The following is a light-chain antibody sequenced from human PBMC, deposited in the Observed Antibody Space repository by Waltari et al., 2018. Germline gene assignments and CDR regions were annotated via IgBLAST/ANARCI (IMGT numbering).Light chain of an antibody. V-gene: IGKV3-20*01. Sequence: EIVLTQSPDTLSLSPGERATLSCRASQSVSSTYLVWNQQKPGQSPRLLIYGADNRATGIPDRFSGSESGTDFTLTISRLEPEDFAVYYCQLYDTSHTYTFGQGTKLEIK. J-gene: IGKJ2*01. CDR3: QLYDTSHTYT. CDR2: GAD. CDR1: QSVSSTY.